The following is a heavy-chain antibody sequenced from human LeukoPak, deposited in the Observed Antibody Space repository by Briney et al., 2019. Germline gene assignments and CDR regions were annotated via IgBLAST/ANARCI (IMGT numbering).Heavy chain of an antibody. Sequence: GGSLRLSCAASGFRFSGYGMSWVRQAPGKGLEWVSSISAGSGSTDYADSVKGRFTISRDDSKNTLHLQMKSLRAEDTAVYYCAKSHEPYYYDSSGYYDDYWGQGTLVTVSS. D-gene: IGHD3-22*01. V-gene: IGHV3-23*01. CDR3: AKSHEPYYYDSSGYYDDY. CDR1: GFRFSGYG. CDR2: ISAGSGST. J-gene: IGHJ4*02.